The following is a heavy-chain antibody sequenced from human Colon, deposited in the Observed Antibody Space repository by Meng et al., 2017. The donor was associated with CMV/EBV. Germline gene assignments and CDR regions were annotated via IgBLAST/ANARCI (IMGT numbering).Heavy chain of an antibody. J-gene: IGHJ4*02. V-gene: IGHV4-38-2*02. Sequence: GSLRLSCTVSGYSISSGYYWGWIRQPPGKGLEWIGSIYHSGSTYYNPSLKSRVTISVDTSKNQFSQKLSSVTAADTAVYYCAGDSWELPLNDWGQGTLVTVSS. CDR3: AGDSWELPLND. CDR2: IYHSGST. CDR1: GYSISSGYY. D-gene: IGHD1-26*01.